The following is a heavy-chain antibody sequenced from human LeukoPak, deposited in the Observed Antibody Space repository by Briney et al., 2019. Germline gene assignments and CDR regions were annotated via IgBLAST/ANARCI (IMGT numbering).Heavy chain of an antibody. D-gene: IGHD2-15*01. Sequence: GRSLRLSCPPSGFTFSNAWMSSFRHAPGKGLEWVGRIKRKSDGVRTDYAAPLKGRFTVSRDDSKNTLYLQINSLKTEDTAVYYCSTGSSGGSWTNAFDIWGQGTMVTVSS. CDR1: GFTFSNAW. CDR3: STGSSGGSWTNAFDI. CDR2: IKRKSDGVRT. V-gene: IGHV3-15*01. J-gene: IGHJ3*02.